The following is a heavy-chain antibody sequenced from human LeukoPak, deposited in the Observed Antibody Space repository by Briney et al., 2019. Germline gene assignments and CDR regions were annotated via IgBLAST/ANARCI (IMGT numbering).Heavy chain of an antibody. CDR2: IFYNGST. D-gene: IGHD5-24*01. J-gene: IGHJ6*02. CDR1: GGSINNYY. CDR3: ARLAGYNSYYYYGLDV. V-gene: IGHV4-59*08. Sequence: SETLSLTCTVSGGSINNYYWNWIRQPPGKGLEWIGYIFYNGSTNYNPSLESRVTISVDTSNNQFSLRLRSVTAADTAVYYCARLAGYNSYYYYGLDVWGQGTTVTVSS.